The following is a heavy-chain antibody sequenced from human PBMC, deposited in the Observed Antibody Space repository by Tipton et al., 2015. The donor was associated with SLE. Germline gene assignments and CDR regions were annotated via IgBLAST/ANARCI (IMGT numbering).Heavy chain of an antibody. J-gene: IGHJ2*01. V-gene: IGHV1-8*01. D-gene: IGHD4-17*01. Sequence: QSGAEVKKPGASVKVSCKASGYTFTSSDINWVRQATGQGLEWMGWMSPNSGNTVSAQKFQGRITMTTDTSTSTAYMELRSLRSDDTAVYYCARAVTTGLYWYFDLWGRGTLVTVSS. CDR2: MSPNSGNT. CDR3: ARAVTTGLYWYFDL. CDR1: GYTFTSSD.